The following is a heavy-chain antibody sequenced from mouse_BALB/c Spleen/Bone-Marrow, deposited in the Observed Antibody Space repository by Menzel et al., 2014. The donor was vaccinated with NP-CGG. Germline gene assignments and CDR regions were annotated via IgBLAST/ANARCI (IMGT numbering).Heavy chain of an antibody. Sequence: VQLQQSGAELMKPGASVKISCKATGYTFSSYWIEWVKQRPGHGLEWIGGILPGRGSTNYNEKFKGKATFTSDTSSNTAYMQLSSLTSEDSAVYYCARWDTTAMDYWGQGTSVTGSS. CDR2: ILPGRGST. CDR1: GYTFSSYW. J-gene: IGHJ4*01. CDR3: ARWDTTAMDY. D-gene: IGHD1-1*01. V-gene: IGHV1-9*01.